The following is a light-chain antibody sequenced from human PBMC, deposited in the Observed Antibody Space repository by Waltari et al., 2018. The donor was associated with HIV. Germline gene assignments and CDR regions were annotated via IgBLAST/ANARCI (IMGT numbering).Light chain of an antibody. J-gene: IGKJ4*01. CDR1: QTFRSY. V-gene: IGKV1-39*01. Sequence: DIQMTQSPSSLSAYVGDRITITCRASQTFRSYLNWYQKKPGKAPKLLIYATSNLQSGVPSRFSGSGSGTDFTLTISSLQPEDFAIYYCQQTYSPPQTFGGGTKVEIK. CDR2: ATS. CDR3: QQTYSPPQT.